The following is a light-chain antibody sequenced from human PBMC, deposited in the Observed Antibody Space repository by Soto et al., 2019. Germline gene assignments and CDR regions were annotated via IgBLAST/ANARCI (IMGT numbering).Light chain of an antibody. J-gene: IGKJ1*01. V-gene: IGKV1-39*01. Sequence: DIQMTPSPSSLSASVGDEVTITCRASQTIMTYLNWYQLKPGKPPRLLIYAASSLQSGVPSRFSGSGSGTDFTPTISSLQPEDFATYSCQESYNSPQTFGQGTKVEIK. CDR2: AAS. CDR3: QESYNSPQT. CDR1: QTIMTY.